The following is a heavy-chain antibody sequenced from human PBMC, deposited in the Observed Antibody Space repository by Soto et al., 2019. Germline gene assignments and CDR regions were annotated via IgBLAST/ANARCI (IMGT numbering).Heavy chain of an antibody. V-gene: IGHV1-69*13. J-gene: IGHJ6*02. CDR3: ARHYDILTGYQYYYYGMDV. D-gene: IGHD3-9*01. CDR2: IIPIFGTA. Sequence: ASVKVSCKASGGTFSSYAISWVRQAPGQGLEWMGGIIPIFGTANYAQKFQGRVTITADESTSTAYMELSSLRSEDTAVYYCARHYDILTGYQYYYYGMDVWGQGTTVTVSS. CDR1: GGTFSSYA.